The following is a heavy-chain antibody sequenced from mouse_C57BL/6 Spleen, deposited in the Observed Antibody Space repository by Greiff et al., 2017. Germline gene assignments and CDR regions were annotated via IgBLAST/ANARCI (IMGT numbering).Heavy chain of an antibody. CDR3: ARPSLYYDNDSYFDY. V-gene: IGHV14-2*01. CDR1: GFNINDYY. CDR2: IDPEDGET. J-gene: IGHJ2*01. D-gene: IGHD2-4*01. Sequence: VQLQQSGAELVKPGASVKLSCTASGFNINDYYMHWVKQRTEQGLEWIGRIDPEDGETKYAPKFQGKATITADTSSNTAYLQLSSLTSEDTAVYYCARPSLYYDNDSYFDYWGQGTTLTVSS.